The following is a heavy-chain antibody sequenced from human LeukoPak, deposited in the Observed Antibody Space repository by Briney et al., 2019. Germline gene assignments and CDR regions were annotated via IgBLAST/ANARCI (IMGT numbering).Heavy chain of an antibody. CDR3: ARNRGIPGTYFDY. CDR1: GFTFSSYA. Sequence: GGSLRLSCAASGFTFSSYAMHWVRQAPGKGLEWVAVISYDGSNKYYADSVKGRFTISRDNSKNTLYLQMNSLRAEDTAVYYCARNRGIPGTYFDYWGQGTLVTVSS. CDR2: ISYDGSNK. V-gene: IGHV3-30*04. D-gene: IGHD1-20*01. J-gene: IGHJ4*02.